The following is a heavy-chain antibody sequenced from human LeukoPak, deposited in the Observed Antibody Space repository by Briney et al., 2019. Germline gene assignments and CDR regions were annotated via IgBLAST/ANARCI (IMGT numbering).Heavy chain of an antibody. Sequence: GGSLRLSCAASGFTFSSYGMHWVRQAPGKGLEWVAVIWYDGSNKYYADSVKGRFTISRDNSKNTLYLQMNSLRAEDTAVYYCAREKDTAMVTYFDYGGQGTLVTVSS. CDR2: IWYDGSNK. CDR1: GFTFSSYG. V-gene: IGHV3-33*01. CDR3: AREKDTAMVTYFDY. D-gene: IGHD5-18*01. J-gene: IGHJ4*02.